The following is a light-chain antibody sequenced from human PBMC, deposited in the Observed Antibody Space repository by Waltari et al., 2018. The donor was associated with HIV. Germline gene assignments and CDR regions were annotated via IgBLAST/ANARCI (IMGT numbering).Light chain of an antibody. CDR1: SSDLGSFNR. J-gene: IGLJ2*01. CDR2: EVS. Sequence: QSALTQPASVSGSPGQSITISCTGTSSDLGSFNRVSLHQQHQGKVPKLIIYEVSNRPSGISDRVSGSKSGNTASLTISGLQADDEALFYCSSYASTSTPVLFGGGTQLTVL. CDR3: SSYASTSTPVL. V-gene: IGLV2-14*02.